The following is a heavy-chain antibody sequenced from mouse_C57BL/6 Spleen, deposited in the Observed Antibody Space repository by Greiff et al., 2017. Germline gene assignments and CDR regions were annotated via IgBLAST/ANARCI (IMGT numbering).Heavy chain of an antibody. CDR1: GYTFTSYW. D-gene: IGHD1-1*01. CDR3: ARDYGSSYGWYFDV. J-gene: IGHJ1*03. CDR2: IYPSDSET. Sequence: QVQLQQPGAELVRPGSSVKLSCKASGYTFTSYWMDWVKQRPGQGLEWIGNIYPSDSETHYNQKFKDKATLTVDKSSSTAYMQLSSLTSEDSAVYYCARDYGSSYGWYFDVWGTGTTVTVSS. V-gene: IGHV1-61*01.